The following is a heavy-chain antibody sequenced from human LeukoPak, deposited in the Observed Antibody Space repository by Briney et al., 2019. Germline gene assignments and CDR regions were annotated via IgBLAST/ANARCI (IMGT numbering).Heavy chain of an antibody. J-gene: IGHJ4*02. CDR3: AKGHGDASGYYYFDS. D-gene: IGHD3-22*01. CDR1: GFIFSNYG. CDR2: IRGNADTT. V-gene: IGHV3-23*01. Sequence: GGSLRLSCTASGFIFSNYGMSWVRQAPGKGPEWVSGIRGNADTTYYADSVKGRFSIFRDNYKNMLYLQMNSLRVEDTALYYCAKGHGDASGYYYFDSWGQGTLVTVSS.